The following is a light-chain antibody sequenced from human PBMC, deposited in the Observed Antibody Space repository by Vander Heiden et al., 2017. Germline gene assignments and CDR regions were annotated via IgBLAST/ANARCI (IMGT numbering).Light chain of an antibody. J-gene: IGKJ3*01. V-gene: IGKV4-1*01. CDR3: QQYYSTPPSFT. Sequence: TLMTQSPDSLAVSLGERATIKCKSSQTILYSPNNRNYLAWYQQKPGQPPKLLIYWASTRESGVPDRFSGSGSGTDFTLTISGLQAEDVAVYYCQQYYSTPPSFTFGPGTKVEIK. CDR2: WAS. CDR1: QTILYSPNNRNY.